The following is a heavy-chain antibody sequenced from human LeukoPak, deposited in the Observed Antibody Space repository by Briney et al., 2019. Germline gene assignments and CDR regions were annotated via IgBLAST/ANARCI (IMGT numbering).Heavy chain of an antibody. CDR2: INPNSGVT. D-gene: IGHD1-1*01. CDR3: ARGVVELERRNDY. J-gene: IGHJ4*02. CDR1: GYTFTDYY. Sequence: ASVKVSCKASGYTFTDYYIHWVRQAPGQGLEWMGRINPNSGVTYYAQKFQDRVTMTRDTSISTAYMELNRLRSDDTAVYYCARGVVELERRNDYWGQGTLVTVSS. V-gene: IGHV1-2*06.